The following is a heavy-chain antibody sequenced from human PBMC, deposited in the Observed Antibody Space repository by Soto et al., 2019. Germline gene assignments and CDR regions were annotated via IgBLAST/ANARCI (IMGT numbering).Heavy chain of an antibody. CDR3: ARALSWGSTWYYYMDV. J-gene: IGHJ6*03. D-gene: IGHD3-16*01. Sequence: EVQLVESGGGLVQPGGSLRLSCATSGFILSDCAMNWVRQAPGKGLEWVSYISSSSRVIDYADSVKGRFTVSRDNARNSMYIHMHSLRAEDTAVYYCARALSWGSTWYYYMDVWGKGTTVTVSS. CDR1: GFILSDCA. CDR2: ISSSSRVI. V-gene: IGHV3-48*01.